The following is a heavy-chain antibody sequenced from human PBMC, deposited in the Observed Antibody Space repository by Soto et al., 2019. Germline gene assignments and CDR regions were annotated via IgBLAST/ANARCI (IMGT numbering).Heavy chain of an antibody. CDR3: ARVTPYHAIAY. CDR2: IIPILGIA. J-gene: IGHJ4*02. D-gene: IGHD2-8*01. V-gene: IGHV1-69*02. CDR1: GGTFSSYT. Sequence: SVKVSCKASGGTFSSYTISWVRQAPGQGLEWMGRIIPILGIANYAQKLQGRVTITADKSTSTAYMELSSLRSEDTAVYYCARVTPYHAIAYWGQGPLVTVSS.